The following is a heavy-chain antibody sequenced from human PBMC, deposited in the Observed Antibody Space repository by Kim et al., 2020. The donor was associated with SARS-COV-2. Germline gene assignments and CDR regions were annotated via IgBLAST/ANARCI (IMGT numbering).Heavy chain of an antibody. Sequence: SETLSLTCAVYGGSFSGYYWSWIRQPPGKGLEWIGEINHSGSTNYNPSLKSRVTISVDTSKNQFSLKLSSVTAADTAVYYCARGPFWSGYIDYWGQGTL. D-gene: IGHD3-3*01. CDR1: GGSFSGYY. CDR3: ARGPFWSGYIDY. V-gene: IGHV4-34*01. CDR2: INHSGST. J-gene: IGHJ4*02.